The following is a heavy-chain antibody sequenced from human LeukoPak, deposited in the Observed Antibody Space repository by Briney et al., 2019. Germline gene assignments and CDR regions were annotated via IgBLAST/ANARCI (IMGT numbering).Heavy chain of an antibody. CDR2: IYYSGST. D-gene: IGHD3-3*01. CDR1: GGSISSYY. J-gene: IGHJ4*02. V-gene: IGHV4-59*01. Sequence: SETLSLTCTVSGGSISSYYWSWIRQPPGKGLEWIGYIYYSGSTTYSPSLKSRVTISIDTSKDQFSLKLNSVTAADTDVYYCARIVTPPFRRFYFMDYWGQGTLVTVSS. CDR3: ARIVTPPFRRFYFMDY.